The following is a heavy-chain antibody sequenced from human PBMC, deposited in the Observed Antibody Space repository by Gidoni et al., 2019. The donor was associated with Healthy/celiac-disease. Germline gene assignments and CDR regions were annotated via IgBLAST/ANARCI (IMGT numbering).Heavy chain of an antibody. V-gene: IGHV3-30*02. D-gene: IGHD1-1*01. CDR3: AKDRMFSRRDVYNQAQFDY. J-gene: IGHJ4*02. CDR1: GFTFSSYG. Sequence: QVQLVESGGGVVQPGGSLRLSCAASGFTFSSYGMHWVRQAPGKGLEWVAFIRYDGSDKYYADSVKGRFTIARDNSKNTLYLQMNSLRAEDTAVYYCAKDRMFSRRDVYNQAQFDYWGQGTLVTVSS. CDR2: IRYDGSDK.